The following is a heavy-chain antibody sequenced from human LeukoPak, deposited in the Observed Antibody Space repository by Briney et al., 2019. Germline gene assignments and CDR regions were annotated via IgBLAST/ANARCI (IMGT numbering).Heavy chain of an antibody. CDR2: INPNSGGT. Sequence: ASVKVSCKSSRYTFTGYYRHWVRQAPGQGREGMGWINPNSGGTNYAQKFQGRVTMTRDTSISPAYMELNGLRSDDTAIYYCARGGSVAGTWYFDYWGQGTLVTVSS. J-gene: IGHJ4*02. V-gene: IGHV1-2*02. D-gene: IGHD6-19*01. CDR1: RYTFTGYY. CDR3: ARGGSVAGTWYFDY.